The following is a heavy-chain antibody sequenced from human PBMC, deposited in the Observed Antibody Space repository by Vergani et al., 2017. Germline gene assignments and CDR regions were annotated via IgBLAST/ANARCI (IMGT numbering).Heavy chain of an antibody. CDR2: IIPILGIA. D-gene: IGHD6-19*01. CDR1: GGTFSSYT. CDR3: ATARYSSGWDTDAFDI. V-gene: IGHV1-69*02. J-gene: IGHJ3*02. Sequence: QVQLVQSGAEVKKPGSSVKVSCKASGGTFSSYTISWVRQAPGQGLEWMGRIIPILGIANYAQKFQGRVTITADKSTSTAYMELSSLRAEDTAVYYCATARYSSGWDTDAFDIWGQGTMVTVSS.